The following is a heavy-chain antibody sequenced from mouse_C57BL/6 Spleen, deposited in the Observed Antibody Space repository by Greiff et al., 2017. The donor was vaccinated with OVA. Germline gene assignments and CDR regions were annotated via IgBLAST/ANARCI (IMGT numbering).Heavy chain of an antibody. V-gene: IGHV1-47*01. D-gene: IGHD1-1*01. J-gene: IGHJ1*03. CDR2: FHPYNDDT. CDR1: GYTFTTYP. CDR3: ARGDYGSSYDWYFDV. Sequence: QVQLQQSGAELVKPGASVKMSCKASGYTFTTYPIEWMKQNHGKSLEWIGNFHPYNDDTKYTEKFKGKATLTVEKSSSTVYLELSRLTSDDSAVYYCARGDYGSSYDWYFDVWGTGTTVTVAS.